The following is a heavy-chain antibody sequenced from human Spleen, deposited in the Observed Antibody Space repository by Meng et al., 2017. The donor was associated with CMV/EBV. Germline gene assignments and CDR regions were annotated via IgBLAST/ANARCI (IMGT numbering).Heavy chain of an antibody. Sequence: GESLKISCAASGFTFSNYAMTWVRQAPGKGLEWVSSISGSGDSTYYADSVEGRLTISRDNSKNTLYLRMDSLRAEDTAVYYCAKGQFFYESGGYLILDSWGQGALVTVSS. CDR3: AKGQFFYESGGYLILDS. CDR1: GFTFSNYA. CDR2: ISGSGDST. D-gene: IGHD3-22*01. V-gene: IGHV3-23*01. J-gene: IGHJ4*02.